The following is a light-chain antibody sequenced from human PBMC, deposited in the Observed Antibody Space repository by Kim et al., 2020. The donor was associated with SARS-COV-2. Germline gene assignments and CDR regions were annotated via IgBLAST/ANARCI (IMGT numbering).Light chain of an antibody. J-gene: IGKJ1*01. CDR2: GAS. Sequence: EIVLTQSPGTLSLSPGERATLSCRASQSISSNLVWTQHKPGQAPRLLIYGASSRATGIPDRFSGSGSGTEFTLTINRLEPEDFAVYYCQQYAGSPWTFGQGTKVDIK. CDR3: QQYAGSPWT. V-gene: IGKV3-20*01. CDR1: QSISSN.